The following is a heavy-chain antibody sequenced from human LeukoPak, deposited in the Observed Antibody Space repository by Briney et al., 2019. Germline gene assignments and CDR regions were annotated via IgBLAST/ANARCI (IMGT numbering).Heavy chain of an antibody. J-gene: IGHJ4*02. V-gene: IGHV3-74*01. CDR1: GFTPSNSW. CDR3: VRDGEYSHGIDFDY. D-gene: IGHD5-18*01. CDR2: TNGDGSDT. Sequence: GGSLRLSCAASGFTPSNSWMHWVRQAPGKGLVWVSRTNGDGSDTSYADSVKGRFTISRDSATNTLYLQMNSLRAEDTAIYYCVRDGEYSHGIDFDYWGQGTLVTVSS.